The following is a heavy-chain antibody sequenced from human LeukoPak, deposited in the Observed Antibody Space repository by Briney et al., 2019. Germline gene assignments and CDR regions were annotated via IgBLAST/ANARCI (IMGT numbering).Heavy chain of an antibody. V-gene: IGHV3-30*03. CDR1: GFTFSSYG. J-gene: IGHJ4*02. CDR3: ARDPMSKLRFAPFDY. CDR2: ISYDGSNK. D-gene: IGHD3-16*01. Sequence: GGSLRLSCAASGFTFSSYGMHWVRQAPGKGLEWVAVISYDGSNKYYADSVKGRFTISRDNAKNSLYLQMNSLRAEDTAVYYCARDPMSKLRFAPFDYWGQGTLVTVSS.